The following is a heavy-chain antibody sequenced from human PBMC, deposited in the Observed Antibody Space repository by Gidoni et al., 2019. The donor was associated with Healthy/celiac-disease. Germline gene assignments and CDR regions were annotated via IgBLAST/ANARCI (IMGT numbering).Heavy chain of an antibody. CDR3: AKRRSSGSYLTHFDY. CDR1: GFTFSSYA. CDR2: ISGSGGST. J-gene: IGHJ4*02. V-gene: IGHV3-23*01. Sequence: EVQLLESGGGLVQPGGSLRLSCAASGFTFSSYAMSWVCQAPGKGLEWVSAISGSGGSTYYADSVKGRFTISRDNSKNTLYLQRNSLRAEDTAVYYCAKRRSSGSYLTHFDYWGQGTLVTVSS. D-gene: IGHD1-26*01.